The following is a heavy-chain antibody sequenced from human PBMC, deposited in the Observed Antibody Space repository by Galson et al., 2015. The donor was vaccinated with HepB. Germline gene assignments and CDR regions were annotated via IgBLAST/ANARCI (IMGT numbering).Heavy chain of an antibody. V-gene: IGHV7-4-1*02. D-gene: IGHD3-22*01. Sequence: SVKVSCKASGYKFSAYSINWVRQAPGQGLEWMGWISTNTGNPTYAQGFTGRFVFSFDTSVTTTYLQINSLKAEDTAVYYCVRDRYYDSSGYAYWGQGTLVTASS. J-gene: IGHJ4*02. CDR2: ISTNTGNP. CDR3: VRDRYYDSSGYAY. CDR1: GYKFSAYS.